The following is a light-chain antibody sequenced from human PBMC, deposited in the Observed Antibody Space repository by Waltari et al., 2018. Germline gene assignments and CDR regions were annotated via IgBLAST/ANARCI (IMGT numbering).Light chain of an antibody. CDR2: AAS. Sequence: DIQLPQSPSSLSSSVGDRVTITCRASQSISSELNWYQQKPGKAPKVLVYAASNLQSGVPSRFSGSGSGTDFTLTISSLQPEDSATYYCQKSSSWTFGQGTKVEIK. J-gene: IGKJ1*01. CDR1: QSISSE. CDR3: QKSSSWT. V-gene: IGKV1-39*01.